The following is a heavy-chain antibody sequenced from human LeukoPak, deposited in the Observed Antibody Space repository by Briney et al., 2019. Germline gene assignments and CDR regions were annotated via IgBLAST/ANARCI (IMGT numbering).Heavy chain of an antibody. D-gene: IGHD3-16*02. Sequence: SETLSLTCAVYGGSFSGYYWSWIRQPPGKGLEWIGEINHSGSTNYNPSLKSRVTISVDTSKNQFSLKLSSVTAADTAVYYCARGRMERWPYYDYVWGSYRRYYFVYWGQGTLVTVSS. CDR3: ARGRMERWPYYDYVWGSYRRYYFVY. CDR1: GGSFSGYY. J-gene: IGHJ4*02. V-gene: IGHV4-34*01. CDR2: INHSGST.